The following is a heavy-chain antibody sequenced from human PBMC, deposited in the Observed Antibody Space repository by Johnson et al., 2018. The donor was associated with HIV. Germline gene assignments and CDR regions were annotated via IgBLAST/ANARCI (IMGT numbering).Heavy chain of an antibody. Sequence: VQVVESGGGLVQPGRSLRLSCAASGFTFDDYAMHWVRQAPGKGLEWVSGISWNGGSTGYADSVKGRFTISRDNAKNSLYLQMNSLRAEDTALYYCARVALNVGNDAFDIWGQGTMVTVSS. CDR2: ISWNGGST. D-gene: IGHD1-1*01. CDR3: ARVALNVGNDAFDI. V-gene: IGHV3-9*01. CDR1: GFTFDDYA. J-gene: IGHJ3*02.